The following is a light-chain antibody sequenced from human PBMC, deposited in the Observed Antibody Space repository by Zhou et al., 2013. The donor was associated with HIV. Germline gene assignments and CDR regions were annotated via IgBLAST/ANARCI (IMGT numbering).Light chain of an antibody. Sequence: EIVLTQSPGTLSLSPGERATLSCRASQSVSNSYLAWYQQAPGQAPRLLIYGVSTRATGIPDRFSGSGSGTDFTLTITRLEPEDFAVYYCQQRSNWPPRYTFGQGTKLEIK. J-gene: IGKJ2*01. CDR3: QQRSNWPPRYT. CDR2: GVS. CDR1: QSVSNSY. V-gene: IGKV3D-20*02.